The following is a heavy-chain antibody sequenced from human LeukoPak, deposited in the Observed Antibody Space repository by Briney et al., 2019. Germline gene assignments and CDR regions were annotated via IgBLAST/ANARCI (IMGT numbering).Heavy chain of an antibody. Sequence: PSETLSLTCTVSGGSISSGDYYWSWIRQPPGKGLEWIGYIYYSGSTYYNPSLKSRVTISVDTSKNQFSLKLSSVTAADTAVYYCARYIAAAGSHAFDIWGQGTMVTVSS. V-gene: IGHV4-30-4*08. CDR2: IYYSGST. D-gene: IGHD6-13*01. CDR3: ARYIAAAGSHAFDI. J-gene: IGHJ3*02. CDR1: GGSISSGDYY.